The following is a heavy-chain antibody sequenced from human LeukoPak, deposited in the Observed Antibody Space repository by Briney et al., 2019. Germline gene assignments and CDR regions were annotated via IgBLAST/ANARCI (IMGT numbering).Heavy chain of an antibody. CDR2: INHSGST. V-gene: IGHV4-34*01. J-gene: IGHJ5*02. CDR1: GGSFSGYY. D-gene: IGHD3-10*01. Sequence: SETLSLTCAVYGGSFSGYYWSWIRQPPGKGLEWIGEINHSGSTNYNPSLKSRVTISVDTSKNQFSLKLSSVTAADTAVYYCASRHDGGWFDPWGQGTLVTVSS. CDR3: ASRHDGGWFDP.